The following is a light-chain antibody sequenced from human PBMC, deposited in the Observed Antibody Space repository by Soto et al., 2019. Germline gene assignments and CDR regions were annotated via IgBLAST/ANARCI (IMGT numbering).Light chain of an antibody. CDR2: GAS. Sequence: EIVLTQSAGTLSLSPWERATLSCRASQSVFNNHIGWYQQKPGQAPRRLIFGASFRATGIPDRFSGSGSGTDFTLTISSLEPEDCAVYYCQQYYTWPITFGGGTKVDIK. V-gene: IGKV3-20*01. CDR3: QQYYTWPIT. J-gene: IGKJ4*01. CDR1: QSVFNNH.